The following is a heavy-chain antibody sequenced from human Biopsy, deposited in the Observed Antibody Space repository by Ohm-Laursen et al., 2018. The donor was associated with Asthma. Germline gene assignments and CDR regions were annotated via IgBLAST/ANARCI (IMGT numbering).Heavy chain of an antibody. D-gene: IGHD3-3*02. CDR2: IKHDGTEK. J-gene: IGHJ1*01. Sequence: SLRLSCAASGFTVSSNGMSWVRQPPGKGLEWVANIKHDGTEKNHVDSLKGRFTISRDNAKNSLYLQMNSLRAEDTAVYYCARTFHFWSPYHAEHYRLWGQGTLVTVPS. CDR1: GFTVSSNG. CDR3: ARTFHFWSPYHAEHYRL. V-gene: IGHV3-7*01.